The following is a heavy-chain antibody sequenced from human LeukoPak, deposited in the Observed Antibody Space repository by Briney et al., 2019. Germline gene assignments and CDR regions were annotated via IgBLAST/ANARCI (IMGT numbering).Heavy chain of an antibody. Sequence: KSSETLSLTCTVSGGSISSSSYYWGWIRQPPGKGLEWIGSIYYSGSTYYNPSLKSRVTISVDTSKNQFSLKLSSVTAADTAVYYCARIGDFWSGYFDYRGQGTLVTVSS. CDR1: GGSISSSSYY. V-gene: IGHV4-39*01. D-gene: IGHD3-3*01. J-gene: IGHJ4*02. CDR2: IYYSGST. CDR3: ARIGDFWSGYFDY.